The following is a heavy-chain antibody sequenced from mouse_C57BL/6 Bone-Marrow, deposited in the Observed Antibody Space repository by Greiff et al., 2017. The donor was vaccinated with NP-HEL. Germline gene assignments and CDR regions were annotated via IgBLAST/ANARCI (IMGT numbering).Heavy chain of an antibody. Sequence: EVQLQQSGPELVKPGASVKISCKASGYSFTGYYMNWVKQSPEKSLEWIGEINPSTGGTTYNQKFKAKATLTVDKSSSTAYMQLKSLTSEDSAVYYCARRSGDGYYRDYFDDWGQGTTLTVSS. CDR3: ARRSGDGYYRDYFDD. J-gene: IGHJ2*01. CDR2: INPSTGGT. D-gene: IGHD2-3*01. CDR1: GYSFTGYY. V-gene: IGHV1-42*01.